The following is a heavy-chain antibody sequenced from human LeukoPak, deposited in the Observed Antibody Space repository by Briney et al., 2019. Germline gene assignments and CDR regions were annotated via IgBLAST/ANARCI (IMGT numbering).Heavy chain of an antibody. V-gene: IGHV4-59*08. CDR1: GGSISSYS. Sequence: PSETLSLTCTVSGGSISSYSRSWIRHTPGKRLEWIWYIYNSGSTNYNPSLKSRVTISVDTSKNQFSLKLSSVTAADTDVYYCARHVGSSWRYYGMVVSGQGTTVTVSS. D-gene: IGHD6-13*01. CDR2: IYNSGST. J-gene: IGHJ6*02. CDR3: ARHVGSSWRYYGMVV.